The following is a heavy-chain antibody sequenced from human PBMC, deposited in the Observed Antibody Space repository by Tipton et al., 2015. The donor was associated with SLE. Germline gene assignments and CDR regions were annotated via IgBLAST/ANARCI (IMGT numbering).Heavy chain of an antibody. V-gene: IGHV4-34*01. D-gene: IGHD6-13*01. CDR2: INHSGST. CDR1: GGSFSGYY. Sequence: TLSLTCAVYGGSFSGYYWSWIRRPPGKGLAWIGEINHSGSTNYNPSFKSRVTISVETSKNQFSLELSSVTAADTAVYYCAGAVGSAAGMRDYWGQGTLVTVSS. CDR3: AGAVGSAAGMRDY. J-gene: IGHJ4*02.